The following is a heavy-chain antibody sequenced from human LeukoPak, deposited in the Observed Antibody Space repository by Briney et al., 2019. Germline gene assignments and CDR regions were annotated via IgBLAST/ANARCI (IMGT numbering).Heavy chain of an antibody. V-gene: IGHV4-39*01. CDR1: GGSISSSSYY. CDR3: ARHGGYHSPIDY. J-gene: IGHJ4*02. D-gene: IGHD3-22*01. CDR2: IYYSGSA. Sequence: SETLSLTCTVSGGSISSSSYYWGWIRQPPGKGLEWIGSIYYSGSAYYNPSLKSRVSISVDTSKNQFSLKLSSVTAADTAVYYCARHGGYHSPIDYWGQGTLVTVSS.